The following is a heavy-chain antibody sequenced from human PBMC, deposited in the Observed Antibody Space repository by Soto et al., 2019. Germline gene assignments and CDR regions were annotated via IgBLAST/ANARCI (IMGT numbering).Heavy chain of an antibody. V-gene: IGHV1-2*02. D-gene: IGHD2-15*01. CDR3: ASAGRTVVKSQYWFDS. Sequence: ASVKVSCKASGSTFTGYYMHWVRQAPGQGLEWMGWINPNSGDTNYAQKFQGRVTMTRDTSISTAYMGLRRLRSDDTAVYYCASAGRTVVKSQYWFDSWGQGTLVTVSS. CDR2: INPNSGDT. J-gene: IGHJ5*01. CDR1: GSTFTGYY.